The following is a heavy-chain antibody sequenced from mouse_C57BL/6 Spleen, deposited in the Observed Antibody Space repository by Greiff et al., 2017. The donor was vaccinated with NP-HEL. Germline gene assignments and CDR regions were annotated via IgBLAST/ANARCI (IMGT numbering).Heavy chain of an antibody. D-gene: IGHD1-1*01. Sequence: VHVKQSGPELVKPGASVKIPCKASGYTFTDYNMDWVKQSHGKSLEWIGDINPNNGGTIYNQKFKGKATLTVDKSSSTAYMELRSLTSEDTAVYYCARIPLYYGSYWYFDVWGTGTTVTVSS. CDR3: ARIPLYYGSYWYFDV. V-gene: IGHV1-18*01. CDR1: GYTFTDYN. CDR2: INPNNGGT. J-gene: IGHJ1*03.